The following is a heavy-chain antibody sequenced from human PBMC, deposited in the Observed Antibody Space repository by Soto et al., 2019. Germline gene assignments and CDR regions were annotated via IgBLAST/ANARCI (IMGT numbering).Heavy chain of an antibody. CDR2: ISSSSSYI. D-gene: IGHD3-16*01. CDR3: ARDLGYDYIWGSSHLSWFDP. CDR1: GFTFSSYS. Sequence: PGGSLRLSCAASGFTFSSYSMNWVRQAPGKGLEWVSSISSSSSYIYYADSVKGRFTISRDNAKNSLYLQMNSLRAEDTAVYYCARDLGYDYIWGSSHLSWFDPWGQGTLVTVSS. J-gene: IGHJ5*02. V-gene: IGHV3-21*01.